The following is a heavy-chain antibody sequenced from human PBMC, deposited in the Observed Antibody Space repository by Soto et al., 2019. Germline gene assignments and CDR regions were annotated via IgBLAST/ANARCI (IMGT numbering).Heavy chain of an antibody. J-gene: IGHJ6*02. CDR1: GFTFSSYG. CDR2: ISYDGPNK. CDR3: AKDRSRSVYYYYYGMDV. V-gene: IGHV3-30*18. Sequence: HPGGSLRLSCAASGFTFSSYGMHWVRQAPGKGLEWVALISYDGPNKYYADSVKGRFTISRDNSKNTLYLQMNSLRAEDMAVYYCAKDRSRSVYYYYYGMDVWGQGTTVTVSS.